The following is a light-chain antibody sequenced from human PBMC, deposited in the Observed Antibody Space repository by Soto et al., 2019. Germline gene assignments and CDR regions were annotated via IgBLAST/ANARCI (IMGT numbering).Light chain of an antibody. J-gene: IGKJ4*01. CDR3: QQSFSFTAT. V-gene: IGKV1-39*01. Sequence: DIQMTQSPSSLSASVGDRVTITCRASQSISDSLNWYQHKPGTAPKLLIYAASSLQSRVPSRFSGGGSRKDFTLTISSLQSEDFVTYFCQQSFSFTATFGGGTKVEIK. CDR1: QSISDS. CDR2: AAS.